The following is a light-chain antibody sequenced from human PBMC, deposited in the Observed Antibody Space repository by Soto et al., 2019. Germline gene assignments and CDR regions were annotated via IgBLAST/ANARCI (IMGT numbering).Light chain of an antibody. CDR2: DVS. CDR1: SSDVGGYNY. V-gene: IGLV2-14*01. J-gene: IGLJ2*01. Sequence: QSALTQTASVSGSPGQSITISCTGTSSDVGGYNYVSWYQQHPGKAPKLMIYDVSNRPSGVSNRFSGSKSGNTASLTISGLQAEDEADYYCSSYTRSSTPGVVFGGGTKVTVL. CDR3: SSYTRSSTPGVV.